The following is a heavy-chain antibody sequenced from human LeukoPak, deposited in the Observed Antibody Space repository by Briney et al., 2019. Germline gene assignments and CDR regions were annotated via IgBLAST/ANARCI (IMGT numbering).Heavy chain of an antibody. CDR1: GFTFSSYA. CDR2: ISYDGSNK. V-gene: IGHV3-30*04. CDR3: AKGRRYNILTGHYVSEVDP. D-gene: IGHD3-9*01. Sequence: GGSLRLSCAASGFTFSSYAMHWVRQAPGKGLEWVAVISYDGSNKYYADPVKGRFSISRDNSKNTLYLQMNSLRAEDTAVYYCAKGRRYNILTGHYVSEVDPWGQGTLVTVSS. J-gene: IGHJ5*02.